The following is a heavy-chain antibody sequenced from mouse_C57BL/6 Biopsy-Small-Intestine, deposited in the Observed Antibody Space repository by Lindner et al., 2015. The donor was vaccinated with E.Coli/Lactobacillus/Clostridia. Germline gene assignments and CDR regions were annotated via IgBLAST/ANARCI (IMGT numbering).Heavy chain of an antibody. D-gene: IGHD1-1*01. CDR1: GYTFNRYA. J-gene: IGHJ1*01. V-gene: IGHV14-1*02. CDR3: VSGIAASWYFDL. CDR2: INTDNGNT. Sequence: SVKVSCKASGYTFNRYAMHWVRQAPGQRLEWMGWINTDNGNTKFAQKFQDRVTITRDTSANTAYMELSSLILEDTAVYYCVSGIAASWYFDLWGRGTLVTVSS.